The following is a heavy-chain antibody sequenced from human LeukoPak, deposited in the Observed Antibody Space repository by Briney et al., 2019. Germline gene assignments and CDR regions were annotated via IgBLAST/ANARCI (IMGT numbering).Heavy chain of an antibody. CDR2: INHSGST. Sequence: SETLSPTSAFNVGSFIGSYGSWIRQPPGKGLEWIGEINHSGSTNYNPSLKSRVTISVDTSKNQFSLKLSSVTAADTAVYYCARRGVRGVIINRWGQGTLVTVSS. CDR3: ARRGVRGVIINR. D-gene: IGHD3-10*01. J-gene: IGHJ4*02. CDR1: VGSFIGSY. V-gene: IGHV4-34*01.